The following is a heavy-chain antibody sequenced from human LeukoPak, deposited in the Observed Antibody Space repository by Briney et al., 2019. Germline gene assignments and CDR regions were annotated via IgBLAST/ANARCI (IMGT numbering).Heavy chain of an antibody. V-gene: IGHV3-13*01. CDR3: ARENGRGYFDY. Sequence: GGSLRLSCAASGFTFSSYDMHWVRHATGKGLEWVSAIGTAGDTYYPGSVKGRFTISRENAKNSLYLQMNSLRAGDTAVYYCARENGRGYFDYWGQGILVTVSS. CDR1: GFTFSSYD. D-gene: IGHD1-1*01. CDR2: IGTAGDT. J-gene: IGHJ4*02.